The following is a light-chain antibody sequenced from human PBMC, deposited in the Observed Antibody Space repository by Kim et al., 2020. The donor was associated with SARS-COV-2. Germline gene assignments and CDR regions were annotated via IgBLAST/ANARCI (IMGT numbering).Light chain of an antibody. CDR1: NPNVGAGYD. CDR3: QSFDSSLDGYV. CDR2: GIN. J-gene: IGLJ1*01. Sequence: RVTISSTGSNPNVGAGYDVHWYQQLPGTAPKVLIYGINNRPSGVPDRFSGSKSGTSVSLAITGLQAEDEADYYCQSFDSSLDGYVFGTGTKVTVL. V-gene: IGLV1-40*01.